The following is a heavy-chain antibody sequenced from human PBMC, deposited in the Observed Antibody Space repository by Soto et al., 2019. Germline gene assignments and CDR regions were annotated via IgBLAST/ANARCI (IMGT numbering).Heavy chain of an antibody. J-gene: IGHJ4*02. CDR3: ARTLYSYGPRFDY. CDR1: GGSISSYY. CDR2: IYYSGST. V-gene: IGHV4-59*01. Sequence: SETLSLTCTVSGGSISSYYWSWIRQPPGKGLEWIGYIYYSGSTNYNPSLKSRATISVDTSKNQFSLKLSSVTAADTAVYYCARTLYSYGPRFDYWGQGTLVTVSS. D-gene: IGHD5-18*01.